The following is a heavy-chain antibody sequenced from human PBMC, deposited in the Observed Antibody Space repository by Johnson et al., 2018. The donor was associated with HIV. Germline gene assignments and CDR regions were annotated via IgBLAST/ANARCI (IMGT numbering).Heavy chain of an antibody. Sequence: VQVVESGGGLVQPGGSLRLSCAASGFTLDDYGMSWVRQVPGKGLEWVSGINWNGGSTGYADSVKGRFTISRDNAKNSLYLQMNSLRAEDTAVYYCARDRSENAFDIWGQGTMVTVPS. CDR3: ARDRSENAFDI. CDR2: INWNGGST. CDR1: GFTLDDYG. V-gene: IGHV3-20*04. J-gene: IGHJ3*02.